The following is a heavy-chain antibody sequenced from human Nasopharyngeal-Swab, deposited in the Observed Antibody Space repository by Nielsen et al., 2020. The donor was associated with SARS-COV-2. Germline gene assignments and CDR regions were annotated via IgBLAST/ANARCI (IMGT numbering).Heavy chain of an antibody. V-gene: IGHV3-74*01. CDR3: ARDRSGETGTVGAD. CDR1: GFTFSSYW. D-gene: IGHD1-7*01. Sequence: GESLKISCAASGFTFSSYWVHWVRQPPGRGLVWVSRIRGDGSDPSYADSVKGRFTISKDNAKNTMYLQMNSLRADDTAMYFCARDRSGETGTVGADWGQGTLVTVSS. CDR2: IRGDGSDP. J-gene: IGHJ4*02.